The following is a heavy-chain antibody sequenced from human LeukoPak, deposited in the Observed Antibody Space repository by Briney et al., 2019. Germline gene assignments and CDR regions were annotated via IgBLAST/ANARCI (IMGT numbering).Heavy chain of an antibody. J-gene: IGHJ6*03. D-gene: IGHD2-21*01. CDR2: INHSGSN. CDR3: AGSRTQTIAYCGGVCYRTPRYYYMDV. V-gene: IGHV4-34*01. CDR1: GGLFSGYY. Sequence: KPSEPQSLPCGVWGGLFSGYYWRWIPQPPGKGLEGSGEINHSGSNNYNPSLKSRVTISVDTSKNQFSLKLSSVTAADTAVYHCAGSRTQTIAYCGGVCYRTPRYYYMDVWGKGAT.